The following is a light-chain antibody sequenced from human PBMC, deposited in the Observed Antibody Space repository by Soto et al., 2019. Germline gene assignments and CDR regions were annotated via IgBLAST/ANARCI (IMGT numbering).Light chain of an antibody. Sequence: DIMLTQSPGTMTLSPGERVTLSCRASQSVSSNYLAWYQQKPGQAPRLLIYGASSRATGIPDRFSGSGSGTDFTLTISRLEPEDFAVYYCQQYGSSPETFGQGTKVDIK. V-gene: IGKV3-20*01. CDR1: QSVSSNY. CDR3: QQYGSSPET. J-gene: IGKJ1*01. CDR2: GAS.